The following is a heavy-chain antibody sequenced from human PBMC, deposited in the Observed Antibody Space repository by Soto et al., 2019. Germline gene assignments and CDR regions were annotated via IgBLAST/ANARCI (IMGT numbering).Heavy chain of an antibody. J-gene: IGHJ4*02. CDR1: GGSISSSSYY. V-gene: IGHV4-39*02. Sequence: SETLSLTCSVSGGSISSSSYYWGWIRQPPGKGLEWIGSHYYSGTTYYNPSLKSRVTMSVDTSKNQFSLKLNSVTAADTAVYYCARDSIYYYAYYYFDYWGQGTLVTVSS. CDR2: HYYSGTT. D-gene: IGHD3-10*01. CDR3: ARDSIYYYAYYYFDY.